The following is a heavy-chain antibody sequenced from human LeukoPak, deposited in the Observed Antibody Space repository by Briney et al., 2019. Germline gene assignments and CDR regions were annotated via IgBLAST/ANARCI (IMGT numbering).Heavy chain of an antibody. J-gene: IGHJ4*02. Sequence: PGGSLRLSCAASGFTFSSYGMHWVRQAPGKGLEWVSYISSGGTTFYYADSVKGRFTISRDNSKNSLYLQMNSLRAEDTALYYCAKGFGSGYAAGALFDYWGQGTLVTVSS. V-gene: IGHV3-48*04. CDR3: AKGFGSGYAAGALFDY. CDR2: ISSGGTTF. D-gene: IGHD5-12*01. CDR1: GFTFSSYG.